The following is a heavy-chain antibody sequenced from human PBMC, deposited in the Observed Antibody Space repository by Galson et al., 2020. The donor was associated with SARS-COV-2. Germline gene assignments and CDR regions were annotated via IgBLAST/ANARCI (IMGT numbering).Heavy chain of an antibody. J-gene: IGHJ2*01. Sequence: SETLSLTCTVSGGSISSGGYYWSWIRQHPGKGLEWIGYIYYSGSTYYNPSLKSRVTISVDTSKNQFSLKLSSVTAADTAVYYCARVASGYCSGGSCYAGWYFDLWCRGTLVTVSS. D-gene: IGHD2-15*01. CDR1: GGSISSGGYY. CDR2: IYYSGST. V-gene: IGHV4-31*03. CDR3: ARVASGYCSGGSCYAGWYFDL.